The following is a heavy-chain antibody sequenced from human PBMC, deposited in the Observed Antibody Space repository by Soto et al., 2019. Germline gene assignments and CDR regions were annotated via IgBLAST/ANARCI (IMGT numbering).Heavy chain of an antibody. CDR2: IYYSGST. CDR3: ARRERAAGTDWWFDP. Sequence: PSETLSLTCTVSGGSISSSSFHWGWIRQPPGKGLAWIGSIYYSGSTYYSPSLKSRVPISVGTSKNQFSLKLSSVTAADTAVYYCARRERAAGTDWWFDPWGQGTLVT. V-gene: IGHV4-39*01. D-gene: IGHD6-13*01. J-gene: IGHJ5*02. CDR1: GGSISSSSFH.